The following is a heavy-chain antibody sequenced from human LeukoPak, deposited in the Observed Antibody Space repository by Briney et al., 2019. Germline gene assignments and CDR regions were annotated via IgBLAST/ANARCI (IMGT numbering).Heavy chain of an antibody. CDR2: ISAYNGNT. D-gene: IGHD3-22*01. J-gene: IGHJ4*02. V-gene: IGHV1-18*01. CDR3: VREYYYDRSGYYHY. CDR1: GYTFTSYG. Sequence: ASVKVSCKASGYTFTSYGISWVRQAPGQGLEWMGWISAYNGNTNYAQKLQGRVTMTTDTSTSTAYMELRSLRSDDTAVYYCVREYYYDRSGYYHYWGEGTRVSVPS.